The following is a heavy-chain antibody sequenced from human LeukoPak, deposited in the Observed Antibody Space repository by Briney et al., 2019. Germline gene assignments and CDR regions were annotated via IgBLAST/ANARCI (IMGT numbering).Heavy chain of an antibody. J-gene: IGHJ4*02. CDR3: AKEYTPSSPLGEFAS. Sequence: PGWSLRLSCAVSGFTLTSFAMHWVRQAPGKGLEWVALIRHDEANHYYADSVQGRFTISRDTSKNTLYLQMNNLRVEDTAVYYCAKEYTPSSPLGEFASWGQGTLVTVSS. CDR1: GFTLTSFA. V-gene: IGHV3-30*02. D-gene: IGHD6-6*01. CDR2: IRHDEANH.